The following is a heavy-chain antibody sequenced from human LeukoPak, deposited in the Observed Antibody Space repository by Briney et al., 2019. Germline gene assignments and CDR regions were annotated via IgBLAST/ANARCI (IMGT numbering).Heavy chain of an antibody. Sequence: GASVKVSCKASGYTFTNSYIHWVRQAPGQVLEWMGLINPDGGNTNYAQNFQGRVTLTRDTSTSTVYMELRSLRSDDTAVYYCARDLVNYDILTGYYNPMVYYYYMDVWGKGTTVTISS. CDR1: GYTFTNSY. CDR2: INPDGGNT. J-gene: IGHJ6*03. V-gene: IGHV1-46*01. CDR3: ARDLVNYDILTGYYNPMVYYYYMDV. D-gene: IGHD3-9*01.